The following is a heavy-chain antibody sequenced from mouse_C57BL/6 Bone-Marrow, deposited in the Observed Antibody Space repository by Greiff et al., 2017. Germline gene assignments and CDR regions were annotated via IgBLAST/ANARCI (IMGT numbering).Heavy chain of an antibody. D-gene: IGHD1-1*01. V-gene: IGHV5-2*01. J-gene: IGHJ4*01. CDR2: INSDGGST. CDR1: EYAFPSHD. Sequence: EVKLMESGGGLVQPGESLKLSCESNEYAFPSHDMSWVRKTPEKRLELVAAINSDGGSTYYPDTMERRFIISRDNTKKTLYLQMSSLRSEDTALYYCARLSYGSSSYYAMDYWGQGTSVTVSA. CDR3: ARLSYGSSSYYAMDY.